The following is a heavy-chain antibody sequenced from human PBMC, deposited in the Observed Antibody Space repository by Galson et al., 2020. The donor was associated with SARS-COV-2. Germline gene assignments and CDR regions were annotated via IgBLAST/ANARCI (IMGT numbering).Heavy chain of an antibody. J-gene: IGHJ6*02. V-gene: IGHV1-8*01. D-gene: IGHD3-3*01. CDR3: ARYRFLEAKAWGYYYGMDV. CDR2: MNPNSGNT. Sequence: ASVKVSCKASGYTFTSYDINWVRQATGQGLEWMGWMNPNSGNTGYAQKFQGRVTMTRNTSISTAYMELSSLRSEDTAVYYCARYRFLEAKAWGYYYGMDVWGQGTTVTVSS. CDR1: GYTFTSYD.